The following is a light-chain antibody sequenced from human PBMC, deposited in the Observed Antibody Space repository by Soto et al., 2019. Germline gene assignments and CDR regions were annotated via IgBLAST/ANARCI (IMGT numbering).Light chain of an antibody. CDR3: SSYRTYRTLEV. J-gene: IGLJ1*01. Sequence: SALNDPGSGSGYLGDSITISCPGTNTDIGGYDYVSWYQQHPGGAPKLVIYDVTSRPSGVSNRFSGSKSGFMASLTISGLQAVHDAHYYCSSYRTYRTLEVFWTGTKVTVL. CDR2: DVT. V-gene: IGLV2-14*03. CDR1: NTDIGGYDY.